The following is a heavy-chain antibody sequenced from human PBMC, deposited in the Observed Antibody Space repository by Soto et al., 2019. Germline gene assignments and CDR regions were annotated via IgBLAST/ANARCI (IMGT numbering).Heavy chain of an antibody. V-gene: IGHV4-59*01. CDR2: IYYSGST. Sequence: QVQLQESGPGLVKPSETLSLTCTVSGGSISSYYWSWIRQPPGKGLEWSGYIYYSGSTNYNPTLKSRVTISVDTSKNQFSLKLSSVTAADTAVYYCARERGTVGDFDYWGQGTLVTVSS. CDR3: ARERGTVGDFDY. D-gene: IGHD3-16*01. CDR1: GGSISSYY. J-gene: IGHJ4*02.